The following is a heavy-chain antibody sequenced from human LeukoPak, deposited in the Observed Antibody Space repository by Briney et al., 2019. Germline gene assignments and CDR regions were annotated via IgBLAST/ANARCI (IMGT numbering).Heavy chain of an antibody. Sequence: PGGSLRLPCAASGFTFSSYSMNWVRQAPGKGLEWVSSISSSSSYIYYADSVKGRFTISRDNAKNSLYLQMNSLRAEDTAVYYCARVYCSSTSCPNHDAFDIWGQGTMVTVSS. V-gene: IGHV3-21*01. CDR1: GFTFSSYS. J-gene: IGHJ3*02. D-gene: IGHD2-2*01. CDR2: ISSSSSYI. CDR3: ARVYCSSTSCPNHDAFDI.